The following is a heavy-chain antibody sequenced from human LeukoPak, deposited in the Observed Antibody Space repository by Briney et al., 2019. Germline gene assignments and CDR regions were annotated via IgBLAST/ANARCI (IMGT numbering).Heavy chain of an antibody. J-gene: IGHJ4*02. V-gene: IGHV3-53*01. D-gene: IGHD1-26*01. CDR2: IYSGCST. CDR3: ARAARGSYYDFDY. Sequence: PGGSLRLSCAASGFTFSSYGMHWVRQAPGKGLEWVSVIYSGCSTYYADSVKGRFTISRDNSKNTLYLQMNSLRAEDTAVYYCARAARGSYYDFDYWGQGTLVTVSS. CDR1: GFTFSSYG.